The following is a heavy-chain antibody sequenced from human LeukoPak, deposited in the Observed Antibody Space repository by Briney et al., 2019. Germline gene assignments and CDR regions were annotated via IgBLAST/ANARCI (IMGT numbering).Heavy chain of an antibody. CDR1: GGSISSYY. V-gene: IGHV4-59*08. Sequence: SETLSLTCTVTGGSISSYYWSWIRQPPGKGLQWIGYIYYSGSTNYNPSLQSRVTISVDTSKNQFSLKLSSVTAADTAVYYCARHKPIAARIFDYWGQGTLVTVSS. CDR3: ARHKPIAARIFDY. J-gene: IGHJ4*02. CDR2: IYYSGST. D-gene: IGHD6-6*01.